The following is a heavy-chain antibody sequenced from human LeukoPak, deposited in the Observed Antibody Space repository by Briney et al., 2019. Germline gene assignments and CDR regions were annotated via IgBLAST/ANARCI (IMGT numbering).Heavy chain of an antibody. CDR2: INPNSGGT. J-gene: IGHJ4*02. CDR1: GYTFTGYY. Sequence: GASVKVSCTASGYTFTGYYMHWVRQAPGQGLEWMGWINPNSGGTNYAQKFQGWVTMTRDTSISTAYMELSRLRSDDTAVYYCAVGYCSGGSCYSLGYWGQGTLVTVSS. CDR3: AVGYCSGGSCYSLGY. D-gene: IGHD2-15*01. V-gene: IGHV1-2*04.